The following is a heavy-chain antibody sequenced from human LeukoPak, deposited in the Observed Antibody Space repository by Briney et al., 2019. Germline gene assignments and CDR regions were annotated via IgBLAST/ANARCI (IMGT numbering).Heavy chain of an antibody. D-gene: IGHD3-22*01. V-gene: IGHV3-7*03. J-gene: IGHJ4*02. Sequence: GGSLRLSCEASGFVFGHSWMSWVRQAPGKGLEWVANINLDGSEINYLDSLTGRLTISRDNAKDSLYLQMNGLRAEDTAVYFCVRDRGYSTFDYWGQGTLVAVSS. CDR1: GFVFGHSW. CDR2: INLDGSEI. CDR3: VRDRGYSTFDY.